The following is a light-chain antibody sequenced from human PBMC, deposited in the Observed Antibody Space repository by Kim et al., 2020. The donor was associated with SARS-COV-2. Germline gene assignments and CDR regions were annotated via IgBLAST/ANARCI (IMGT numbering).Light chain of an antibody. CDR2: DVN. J-gene: IGLJ3*02. CDR1: SCDVGVYNY. Sequence: GQSTTLSCTVTSCDVGVYNYVACYHQHPGNAPTLMIYDVNNRRPGVSNRCSGSKSGNTASLTISGRQAEDEDDDYCSSYTGSSTLVFGGGTQLTVL. V-gene: IGLV2-14*03. CDR3: SSYTGSSTLV.